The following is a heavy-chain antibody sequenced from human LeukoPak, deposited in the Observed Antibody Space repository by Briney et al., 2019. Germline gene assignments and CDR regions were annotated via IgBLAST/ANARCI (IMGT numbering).Heavy chain of an antibody. D-gene: IGHD4-17*01. CDR3: ASMTTVTYTTFDY. V-gene: IGHV3-23*01. CDR1: GFTFSSYA. Sequence: GGSLTLSCAASGFTFSSYAMSWVRQAPGKGLEWVSAISGSGGSTYYADSVKGRFTISRDNSKNTLYLQMNSLRAEDTAVYYCASMTTVTYTTFDYWGQGTLVTVSS. CDR2: ISGSGGST. J-gene: IGHJ4*02.